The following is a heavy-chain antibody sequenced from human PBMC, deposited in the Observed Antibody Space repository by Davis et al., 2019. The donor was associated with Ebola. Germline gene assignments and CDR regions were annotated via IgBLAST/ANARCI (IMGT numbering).Heavy chain of an antibody. D-gene: IGHD2-2*01. Sequence: GGSLRLSCAASGFTFSSYAMSWVRQAPGKGLEWVSAISGSGGSTYYADSVKGRFTISRDNSKNTLYLQMNSLRAEDTAVYYCAKDGGTGVPAATPSGGYWGQGTLVTVSS. CDR3: AKDGGTGVPAATPSGGY. CDR2: ISGSGGST. J-gene: IGHJ4*02. V-gene: IGHV3-23*01. CDR1: GFTFSSYA.